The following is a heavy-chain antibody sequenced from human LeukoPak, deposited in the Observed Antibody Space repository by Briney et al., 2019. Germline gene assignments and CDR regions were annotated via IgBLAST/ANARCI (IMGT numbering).Heavy chain of an antibody. CDR2: IYDSGST. D-gene: IGHD4-23*01. V-gene: IGHV4-59*12. Sequence: SETLSLTCTVSGDSISSYYWSWIREAPGKGLEWIGYIYDSGSTNYNPSLKSRVTISVDTSKNQFSLKVNSVTAADTAVYYCATRPTPPYYYYYMDVWGKGTTVTVSS. CDR1: GDSISSYY. J-gene: IGHJ6*03. CDR3: ATRPTPPYYYYYMDV.